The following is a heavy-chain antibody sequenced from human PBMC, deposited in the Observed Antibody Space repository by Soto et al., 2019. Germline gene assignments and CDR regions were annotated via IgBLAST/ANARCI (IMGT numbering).Heavy chain of an antibody. J-gene: IGHJ4*02. V-gene: IGHV1-18*01. D-gene: IGHD1-26*01. CDR3: ARDRESYALDY. CDR2: ISANNGNT. Sequence: QVQLVQSGAEVKKPGASVKVSCKASGYTFTSYGISWVRQAPGQGLEWMGWISANNGNTNYAQKLQCRVTMITDTYRSTAYRELRSLRSDDTAVYYCARDRESYALDYWGQGTLVTVSS. CDR1: GYTFTSYG.